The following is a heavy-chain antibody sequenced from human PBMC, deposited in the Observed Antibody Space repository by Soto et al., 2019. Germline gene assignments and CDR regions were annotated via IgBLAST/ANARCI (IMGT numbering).Heavy chain of an antibody. Sequence: SETLSLTCTVSGGSISGYYWSWVRQPAGKGLEWVWGIYSDGTTNYSPSLKSRVTMSLDTSKDKFSLHLNSVTAADTAVYYCSRVGCSNSKCYTRGMDXWGQGTTVTVS. CDR1: GGSISGYY. J-gene: IGHJ6*02. D-gene: IGHD2-2*01. V-gene: IGHV4-4*07. CDR2: IYSDGTT. CDR3: SRVGCSNSKCYTRGMDX.